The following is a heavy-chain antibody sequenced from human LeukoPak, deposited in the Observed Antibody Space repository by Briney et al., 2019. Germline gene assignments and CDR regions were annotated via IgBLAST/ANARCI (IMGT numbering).Heavy chain of an antibody. J-gene: IGHJ4*02. Sequence: SETLSLTCTVSTYSISSGYYWGWIRQPPGKGLEWIGYIYYSGSTNYNPTLKSRVTISVDTSKNQFSLKLSSVTAADTAVYYCARHYSSSWFDYWGQGTLVTVSS. CDR1: TYSISSGYY. D-gene: IGHD6-13*01. V-gene: IGHV4-61*01. CDR2: IYYSGST. CDR3: ARHYSSSWFDY.